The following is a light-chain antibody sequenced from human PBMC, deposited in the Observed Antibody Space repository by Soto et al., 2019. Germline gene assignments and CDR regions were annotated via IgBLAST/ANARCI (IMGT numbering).Light chain of an antibody. CDR3: HPYDEWPPYT. V-gene: IGKV3-15*01. Sequence: EIMMTQSPATPSVSPGERATLSCRASQSVGSNLAWYQQKPGQAPRLLIYGASTRATGIPARFSGSGSGTEFTLTIISLQSEDFAVYYCHPYDEWPPYTFGQGTNLEIK. J-gene: IGKJ2*01. CDR2: GAS. CDR1: QSVGSN.